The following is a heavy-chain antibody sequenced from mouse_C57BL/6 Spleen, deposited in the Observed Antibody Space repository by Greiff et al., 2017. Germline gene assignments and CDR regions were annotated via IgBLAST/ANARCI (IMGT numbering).Heavy chain of an antibody. CDR2: ISDGGSYT. Sequence: EVQGVESGGGLVKPGGSLKLSCAASGFTFSSYAMSWVRQTPEKRLEWVATISDGGSYTYYPDNVKGRFTISRDNAKNHLYLQMSHLKSEDTAMXYCAREPGKGYWYFDVWGTGTTVTVSS. V-gene: IGHV5-4*01. CDR3: AREPGKGYWYFDV. J-gene: IGHJ1*03. CDR1: GFTFSSYA. D-gene: IGHD2-1*01.